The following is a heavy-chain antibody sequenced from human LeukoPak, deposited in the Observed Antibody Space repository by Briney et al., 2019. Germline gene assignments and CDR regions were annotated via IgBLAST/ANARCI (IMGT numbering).Heavy chain of an antibody. D-gene: IGHD1/OR15-1a*01. CDR1: GYSFTNYW. CDR3: GSSVSQTRFDY. Sequence: GESLKISCKASGYSFTNYWIGWVRQMPGKGLEWMGIIFPGDSDTTYSPSFQGQVTISADKSINTAYLQWSSLKASDTAMYYCGSSVSQTRFDYWGQGTQVTASS. V-gene: IGHV5-51*01. J-gene: IGHJ4*02. CDR2: IFPGDSDT.